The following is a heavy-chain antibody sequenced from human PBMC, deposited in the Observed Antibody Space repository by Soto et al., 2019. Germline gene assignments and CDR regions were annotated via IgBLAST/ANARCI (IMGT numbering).Heavy chain of an antibody. J-gene: IGHJ3*02. CDR3: ARRVTGTFSRAFDI. CDR2: IYYSGST. Sequence: SETLSLTCTVSGGSISSYYWSWIRQPPGKGLEWIGYIYYSGSTNYNPSLKSRVTISVDTSKNQFSLKLSSVTAADTAVYYCARRVTGTFSRAFDIWGQGTMVTVSS. CDR1: GGSISSYY. V-gene: IGHV4-59*08. D-gene: IGHD1-20*01.